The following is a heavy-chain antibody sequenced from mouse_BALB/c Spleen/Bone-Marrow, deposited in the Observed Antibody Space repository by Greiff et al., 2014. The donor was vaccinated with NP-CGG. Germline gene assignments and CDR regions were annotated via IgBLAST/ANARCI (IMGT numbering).Heavy chain of an antibody. CDR2: ISDGGNYS. CDR1: GFTFSDYY. J-gene: IGHJ4*01. Sequence: VQLKDSGGGLVKPGGSLKLSCAASGFTFSDYYIYWLRQTPGKRLEWVATISDGGNYSYYPDSVKGRFTISRDNAKNNLYLQMSSLKSEDTAMYYCARSRMRYGAMDYWGQGTSVTVFS. CDR3: ARSRMRYGAMDY. V-gene: IGHV5-4*02. D-gene: IGHD2-10*02.